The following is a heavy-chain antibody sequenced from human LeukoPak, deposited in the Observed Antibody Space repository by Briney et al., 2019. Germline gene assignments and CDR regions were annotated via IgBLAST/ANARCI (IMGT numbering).Heavy chain of an antibody. CDR1: GGTFSSYD. J-gene: IGHJ6*03. CDR3: ARGRYYGSGTYYYYYMDV. Sequence: ASVKVSCKASGGTFSSYDISWVRQAPGQGLEWMGGIMPIFGTANYAQKFQGRVTITADKSTSTAYMELSSLRSEDTAVYYCARGRYYGSGTYYYYYMDVWGKGTTVTISS. CDR2: IMPIFGTA. V-gene: IGHV1-69*06. D-gene: IGHD3-10*01.